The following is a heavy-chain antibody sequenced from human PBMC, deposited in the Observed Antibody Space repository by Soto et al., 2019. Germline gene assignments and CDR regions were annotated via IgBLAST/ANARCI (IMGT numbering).Heavy chain of an antibody. Sequence: EVRLLESGGGLVQPGESLRLSCAASGFTFSNFAMSWVRQAPGKGLEWVSSIRGDGGSTYYADSVKGRFTISRDNSKNTVYLQVNTRRGDDTATYYCAKVDRCEVSGPYYFDHWGQGALVSVSS. D-gene: IGHD6-19*01. J-gene: IGHJ4*02. CDR2: IRGDGGST. CDR1: GFTFSNFA. CDR3: AKVDRCEVSGPYYFDH. V-gene: IGHV3-23*01.